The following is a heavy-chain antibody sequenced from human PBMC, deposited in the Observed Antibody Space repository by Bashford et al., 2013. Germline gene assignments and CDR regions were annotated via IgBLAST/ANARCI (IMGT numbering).Heavy chain of an antibody. CDR1: GGSFSDYY. CDR3: ARVVVNTFYNYYMDV. Sequence: SSETLSLTCAVYGGSFSDYYWSWIRQTPGKGLEWIGEINHFESTDYNPSLRGRVTISLDTSKNQFSLRLTSVAAADTAVYYCARVVVNTFYNYYMDVWGTGTTVTVSS. CDR2: INHFEST. V-gene: IGHV4-34*01. J-gene: IGHJ6*03. D-gene: IGHD2-21*01.